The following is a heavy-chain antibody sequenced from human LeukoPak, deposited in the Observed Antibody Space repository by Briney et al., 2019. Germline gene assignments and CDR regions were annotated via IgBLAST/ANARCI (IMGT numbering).Heavy chain of an antibody. J-gene: IGHJ4*02. Sequence: GGSLRLSCAASGFTFEDYGLSWVRHAPGKGLEWVSGINWNGGSTGYADSVKGRFTISRDNAKNSLYLQMNSLRAEDTALYYCARVTYYDSLYYFDYWGQGTLVTVSS. CDR1: GFTFEDYG. V-gene: IGHV3-20*04. D-gene: IGHD5-12*01. CDR2: INWNGGST. CDR3: ARVTYYDSLYYFDY.